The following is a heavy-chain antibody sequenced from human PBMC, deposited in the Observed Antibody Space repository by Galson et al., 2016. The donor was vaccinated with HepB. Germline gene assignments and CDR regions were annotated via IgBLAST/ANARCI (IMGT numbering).Heavy chain of an antibody. V-gene: IGHV4-4*02. CDR2: IYHTGTS. Sequence: ETLSLTCAVSGASISDSNWWTWVRHVPGKGLEWIGEIYHTGTSNNNPFLSSRFTLSVDKSRNQFSLNLTSETAADTAVYYCARAAIIPGARMVFDPWGQGILVTVSS. D-gene: IGHD2-2*01. CDR1: GASISDSNW. J-gene: IGHJ5*02. CDR3: ARAAIIPGARMVFDP.